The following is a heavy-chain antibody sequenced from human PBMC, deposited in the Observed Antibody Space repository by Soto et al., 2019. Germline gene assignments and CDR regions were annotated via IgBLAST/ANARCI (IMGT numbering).Heavy chain of an antibody. CDR1: GGSISSGGYS. CDR2: IYHSGST. Sequence: SETLSLTCAVSGGSISSGGYSWSWIRQPPGKGLEWIGYIYHSGSTYYNPSLKSRVTISVDKSKNQFSLKLSSVTAADTAVYYCARDRLEGNWFDPWGQGTLVTVSS. J-gene: IGHJ5*02. V-gene: IGHV4-30-2*01. CDR3: ARDRLEGNWFDP.